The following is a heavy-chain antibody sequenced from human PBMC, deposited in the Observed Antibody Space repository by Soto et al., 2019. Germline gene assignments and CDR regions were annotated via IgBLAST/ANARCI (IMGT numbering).Heavy chain of an antibody. Sequence: PGGSLRLSCVASGFIVSSNYMSWVRQAPGKGLEWVSVIYSGGNTYYAESVKGRFTISRDNSKNTLYLQMNSLTVEDTAVYYCARDDCGLDVWGQGTTVTVS. CDR2: IYSGGNT. V-gene: IGHV3-53*01. J-gene: IGHJ6*02. CDR1: GFIVSSNY. CDR3: ARDDCGLDV.